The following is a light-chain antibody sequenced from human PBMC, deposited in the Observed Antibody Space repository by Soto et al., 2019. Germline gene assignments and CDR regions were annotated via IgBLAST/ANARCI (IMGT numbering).Light chain of an antibody. Sequence: EIVLTQSPGTLSLSPGERGTLSCRASQSVSSSYLVWYQQKPGQAPRLLIYGASSRATGIPDRFSGSGSGTDFSLTISRLEFEDFAVYYCQQYSSPPTFGQDTRLEIK. CDR3: QQYSSPPT. V-gene: IGKV3-20*01. CDR2: GAS. CDR1: QSVSSSY. J-gene: IGKJ5*01.